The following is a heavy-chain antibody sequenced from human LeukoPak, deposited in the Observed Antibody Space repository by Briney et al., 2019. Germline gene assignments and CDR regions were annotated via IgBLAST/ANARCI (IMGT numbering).Heavy chain of an antibody. D-gene: IGHD3-16*02. J-gene: IGHJ4*02. CDR2: IYTSGST. V-gene: IGHV4-4*07. Sequence: SETLSLTCTVSGGSISSYYWSWIRQPAGKGLEWIGRIYTSGSTNYNPSLKSRVTMSVDTSKNQFSLKLSSVTAADTAVYYCAVITIAGDTRDYWGQGTLVTVSS. CDR1: GGSISSYY. CDR3: AVITIAGDTRDY.